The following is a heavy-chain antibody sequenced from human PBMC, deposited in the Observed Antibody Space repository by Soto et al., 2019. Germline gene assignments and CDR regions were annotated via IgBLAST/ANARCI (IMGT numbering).Heavy chain of an antibody. J-gene: IGHJ4*02. V-gene: IGHV1-2*02. CDR3: ARAFTSYGVVSIYFHH. CDR1: GYSFVGHY. Sequence: ASVKVSCKTSGYSFVGHYIHWVRQAPGQGLEWMGWIRPDSGDTNYAHKFMGRVTMTRDTSINTAHMELKWLTSDDTAVYYCARAFTSYGVVSIYFHHWGQGTLVTVSS. CDR2: IRPDSGDT. D-gene: IGHD3-3*01.